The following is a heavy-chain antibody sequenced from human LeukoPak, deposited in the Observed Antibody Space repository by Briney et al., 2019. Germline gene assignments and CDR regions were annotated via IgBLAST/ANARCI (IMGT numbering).Heavy chain of an antibody. V-gene: IGHV4-39*01. D-gene: IGHD3-16*01. J-gene: IGHJ5*02. CDR3: ASGLEGAFDP. CDR2: IYYSGST. Sequence: SETLSLTCTVSGGSISSSSYYWGWLRQPPGKGLEWIGSIYYSGSTYYNPSLKSRVTISVDTSKNQFSLKLSSVTAADTAVYYCASGLEGAFDPWGQGTLVTVSS. CDR1: GGSISSSSYY.